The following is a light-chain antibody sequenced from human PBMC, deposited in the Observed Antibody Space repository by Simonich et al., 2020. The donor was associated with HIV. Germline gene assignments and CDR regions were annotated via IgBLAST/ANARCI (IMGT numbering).Light chain of an antibody. CDR1: SSHVGGYNY. J-gene: IGLJ2*01. CDR2: DFS. CDR3: SSYTSSSVI. V-gene: IGLV2-14*03. Sequence: QSALTQPASVSGSPGQSISISCTGTSSHVGGYNYVSWYQQNPGKPPKLRIYDFSYRPSGVSNRFSGSKSGNTASLTISGLQAEDEAEYYCSSYTSSSVIFGGGTKLTVL.